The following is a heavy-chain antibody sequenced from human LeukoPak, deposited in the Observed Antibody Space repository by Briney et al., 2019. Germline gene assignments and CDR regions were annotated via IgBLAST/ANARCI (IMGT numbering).Heavy chain of an antibody. D-gene: IGHD3-16*02. Sequence: VASVKVSCKASGYTFTSYAMNWVRQAPGQGLEWMGWINTNTGNPTYAQGFTGRFVFSLDTSVSTAYLQISSLKAEDTAVYYCARDSYDYVWGSYRYWEEHFQHWGQGTLVTVSS. CDR2: INTNTGNP. J-gene: IGHJ1*01. CDR1: GYTFTSYA. V-gene: IGHV7-4-1*02. CDR3: ARDSYDYVWGSYRYWEEHFQH.